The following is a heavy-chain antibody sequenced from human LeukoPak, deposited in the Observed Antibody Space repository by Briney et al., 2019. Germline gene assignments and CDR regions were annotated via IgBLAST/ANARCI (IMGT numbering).Heavy chain of an antibody. CDR1: GYTFTDYY. Sequence: ATVKISCKVSGYTFTDYYMHWVQQAPGKGLEWMGLVDPEDGETIYAEKFQGTVTITADTSTDTAYMELSSLRSEDTAVYYCAKSPSSWGLCYFDYWGQGTLVTVSS. D-gene: IGHD6-13*01. J-gene: IGHJ4*02. V-gene: IGHV1-69-2*01. CDR2: VDPEDGET. CDR3: AKSPSSWGLCYFDY.